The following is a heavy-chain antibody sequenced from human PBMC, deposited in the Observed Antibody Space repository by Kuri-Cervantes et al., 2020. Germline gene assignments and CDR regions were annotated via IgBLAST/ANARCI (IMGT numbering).Heavy chain of an antibody. V-gene: IGHV4-39*01. CDR3: ARHAAAGPLYYFDY. J-gene: IGHJ4*02. CDR2: ISSSGNS. D-gene: IGHD6-13*01. Sequence: SETLSLTCSVSGASVSTSTFFWGWIRQPPGKGLEWIGSISSSGNSTYSPSLQSRVMISVDTSKNQFFLTLKSVTAADTAVYYCARHAAAGPLYYFDYWGQGTLVTVSS. CDR1: GASVSTSTFF.